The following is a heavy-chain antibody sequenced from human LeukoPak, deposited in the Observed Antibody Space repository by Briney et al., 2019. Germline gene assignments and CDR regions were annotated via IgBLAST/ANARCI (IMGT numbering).Heavy chain of an antibody. Sequence: GESLKISCKGSGYSFTNYRIAWVRQKPGKGLEWMGIIYPGDSDTRYSPSFQGQVTISADKSISTAYLQWSSLKASDTGMYYCATEVGIPDWGQGTLVTVSS. D-gene: IGHD1-20*01. V-gene: IGHV5-51*01. CDR2: IYPGDSDT. J-gene: IGHJ4*02. CDR3: ATEVGIPD. CDR1: GYSFTNYR.